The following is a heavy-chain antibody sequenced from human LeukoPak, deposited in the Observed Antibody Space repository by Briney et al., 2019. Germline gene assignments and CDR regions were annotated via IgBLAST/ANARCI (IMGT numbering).Heavy chain of an antibody. CDR2: ISGSGGNT. J-gene: IGHJ4*02. CDR3: AVRQGELVN. V-gene: IGHV3-23*01. D-gene: IGHD1-26*01. Sequence: GGSLRLSCAASGFTFTGYTMSWVRQAPGKGLEWVSAISGSGGNTYYADSVKGRFTISRDNSKNTLYLQMNSPRAEDTAVDYFAVRQGELVNWGQGTLVTVSS. CDR1: GFTFTGYT.